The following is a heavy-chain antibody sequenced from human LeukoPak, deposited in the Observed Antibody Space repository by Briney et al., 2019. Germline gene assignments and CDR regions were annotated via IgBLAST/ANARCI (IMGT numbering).Heavy chain of an antibody. CDR3: ARGHVSGSFLDY. V-gene: IGHV3-64*01. J-gene: IGHJ4*02. CDR2: ISNNGGST. CDR1: GFTFSSYA. Sequence: PGGSLRLSCAASGFTFSSYAMHWVRQAPGKGLEYVSTISNNGGSTYYANSVKGRITISRDNSKNTLYLQMGSLRAEDMAVYHCARGHVSGSFLDYWGQGTLVTVSS. D-gene: IGHD1-26*01.